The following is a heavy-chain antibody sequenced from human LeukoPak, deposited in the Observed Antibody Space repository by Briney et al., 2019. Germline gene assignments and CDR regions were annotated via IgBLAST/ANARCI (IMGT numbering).Heavy chain of an antibody. CDR2: INPNSGGT. J-gene: IGHJ4*02. D-gene: IGHD3-22*01. V-gene: IGHV1-2*02. CDR1: GYTFTGYY. CDR3: ARDGTYYYDSSGPYYFDY. Sequence: ASVKVSCKASGYTFTGYYMHWVRQAPGLGLEWMGWINPNSGGTNYAQKFQGRVTMTRDTSISTAYMELRSLRSDDTAVYYCARDGTYYYDSSGPYYFDYWGQGTLVTVSS.